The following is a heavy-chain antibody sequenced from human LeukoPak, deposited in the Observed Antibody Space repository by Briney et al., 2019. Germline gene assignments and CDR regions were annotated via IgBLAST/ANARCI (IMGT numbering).Heavy chain of an antibody. Sequence: SETLSLTCIVSGGSISSYYWSWVRQPPGKGLEWIGYIYNSGNTNYNPSLKSRVTISVDTSKNQLSLKLSSVTAADTAVYYCARGELDDYGGCYFDYWGQGTLVTVSS. CDR2: IYNSGNT. J-gene: IGHJ4*02. V-gene: IGHV4-59*01. D-gene: IGHD4-17*01. CDR3: ARGELDDYGGCYFDY. CDR1: GGSISSYY.